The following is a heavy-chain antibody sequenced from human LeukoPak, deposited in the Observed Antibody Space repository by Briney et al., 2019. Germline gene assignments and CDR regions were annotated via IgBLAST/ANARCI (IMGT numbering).Heavy chain of an antibody. CDR3: AKDPCHGSYRYDFSCRYFDY. D-gene: IGHD3-16*02. V-gene: IGHV3-23*01. CDR2: ISGSGGST. CDR1: GFTFSSFA. J-gene: IGHJ4*02. Sequence: GGSLRLSCAASGFTFSSFAMSWVRQAPGRGLEWVSAISGSGGSTYYALCVKGRFTVSSDNSKYTLYLQMHRLRAEDTAVYYCAKDPCHGSYRYDFSCRYFDYWGQGTLVTVSS.